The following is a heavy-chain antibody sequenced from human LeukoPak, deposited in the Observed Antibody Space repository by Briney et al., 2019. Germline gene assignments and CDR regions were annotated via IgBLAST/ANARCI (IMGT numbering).Heavy chain of an antibody. V-gene: IGHV3-33*05. CDR3: ARDLGKGNYVDY. Sequence: GGSPRLSCAASGFTFSTYGMHWVRQAPGQGLEWVAVISHEGSNAYYADSVKGRFTFSRDNSKNTLYLQMNSLRAEDTAVYYCARDLGKGNYVDYWGQGTLVTVSS. CDR1: GFTFSTYG. D-gene: IGHD7-27*01. CDR2: ISHEGSNA. J-gene: IGHJ4*02.